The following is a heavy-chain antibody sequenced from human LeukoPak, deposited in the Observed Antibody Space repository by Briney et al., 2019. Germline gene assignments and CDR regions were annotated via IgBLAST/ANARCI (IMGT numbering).Heavy chain of an antibody. CDR2: IGIDSGNT. J-gene: IGHJ4*02. CDR3: ARDYKYAFDN. CDR1: GFTFSDYS. D-gene: IGHD5-24*01. Sequence: GGSLSLSCAASGFTFSDYSMNWVRQAPGKGLGWISYIGIDSGNTKYADSVMGRFTISGDKAKNSLYLHTNSLRVEDTAVYYCARDYKYAFDNWGQGTLVTVSS. V-gene: IGHV3-21*05.